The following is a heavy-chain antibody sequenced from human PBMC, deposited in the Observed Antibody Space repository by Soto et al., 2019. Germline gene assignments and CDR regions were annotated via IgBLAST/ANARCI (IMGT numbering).Heavy chain of an antibody. CDR3: ARDLGYSSSLYYYYGMDV. Sequence: PSQTLSLTGVISGGSVSSNSAAWNWIRQSPSRGLEWLGRTYYRSKWYNDYAVSVKSRITINPDTSKNQFSLQLNSVTPEDTAVYYCARDLGYSSSLYYYYGMDVWGQGTTVTVSS. V-gene: IGHV6-1*01. D-gene: IGHD6-6*01. CDR1: GGSVSSNSAA. CDR2: TYYRSKWYN. J-gene: IGHJ6*02.